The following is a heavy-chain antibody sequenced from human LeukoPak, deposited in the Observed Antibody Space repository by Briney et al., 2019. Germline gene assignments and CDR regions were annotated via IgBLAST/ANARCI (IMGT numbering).Heavy chain of an antibody. J-gene: IGHJ4*02. CDR3: ARLIQWERVDY. CDR1: GGSISSSSYY. V-gene: IGHV4-39*01. CDR2: IYYSGST. Sequence: SETLSLTRTVSGGSISSSSYYWGWIRQPPGKGLEWIGSIYYSGSTYYNPSLKSRVTISVDTSKNQFSLKLSSVTAADTAVYYCARLIQWERVDYWGQGTLVTVSS. D-gene: IGHD1-26*01.